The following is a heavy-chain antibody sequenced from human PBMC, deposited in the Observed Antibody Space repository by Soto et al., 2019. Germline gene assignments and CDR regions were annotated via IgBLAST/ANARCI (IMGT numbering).Heavy chain of an antibody. Sequence: KTGGSLRLSCAASGFTFSSYTMGWVRQAPGKGLEWVSSISRSSSYIYYADSLRGRFTISRDNAKNSLYLQMNSLRAEDTAVYYCARVTTYGFFLQIGYFDYWGQGALVTVSS. CDR3: ARVTTYGFFLQIGYFDY. CDR1: GFTFSSYT. D-gene: IGHD3-10*01. V-gene: IGHV3-21*01. J-gene: IGHJ4*02. CDR2: ISRSSSYI.